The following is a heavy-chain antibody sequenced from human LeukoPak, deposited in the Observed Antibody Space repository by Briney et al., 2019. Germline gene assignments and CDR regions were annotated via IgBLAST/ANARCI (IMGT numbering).Heavy chain of an antibody. Sequence: GGSLRLSCAASGFTFSAYWMHWVRQAPGKGLVWVSRIDSGGISSNYADSVKGRFTISRDNAKNTLYLQMNSLRAEDTAVYYCARDRNYSPDYWGQGTLVTVSS. CDR1: GFTFSAYW. CDR3: ARDRNYSPDY. J-gene: IGHJ4*02. D-gene: IGHD2-21*01. V-gene: IGHV3-74*01. CDR2: IDSGGISS.